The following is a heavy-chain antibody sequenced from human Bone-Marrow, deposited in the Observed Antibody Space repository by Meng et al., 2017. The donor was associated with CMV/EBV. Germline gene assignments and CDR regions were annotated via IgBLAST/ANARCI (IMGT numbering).Heavy chain of an antibody. CDR2: ISSSSSYI. Sequence: GESLKISCAASGFTFSSYSMNWVRQAPGKGLEWVSSISSSSSYIYYADSVKGRFTISRDNAKNSLYLQMNSLRAEDTAVYYCARDSPYYDFRSGYYPISEWCQGTLVTFSS. D-gene: IGHD3-3*01. CDR3: ARDSPYYDFRSGYYPISE. CDR1: GFTFSSYS. V-gene: IGHV3-21*01. J-gene: IGHJ4*02.